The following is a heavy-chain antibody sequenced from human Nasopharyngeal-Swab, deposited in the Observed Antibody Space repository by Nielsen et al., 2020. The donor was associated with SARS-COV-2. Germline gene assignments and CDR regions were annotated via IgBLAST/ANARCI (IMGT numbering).Heavy chain of an antibody. Sequence: WVRQAPGQGLERMGWISAFNGHTNYAQKFQGRVTMTTDTYTSTAYMGLRTLRSDDTAVYYCARGDSGSYSAYWGQGTLVTVSS. CDR3: ARGDSGSYSAY. J-gene: IGHJ4*02. D-gene: IGHD1-26*01. V-gene: IGHV1-18*01. CDR2: ISAFNGHT.